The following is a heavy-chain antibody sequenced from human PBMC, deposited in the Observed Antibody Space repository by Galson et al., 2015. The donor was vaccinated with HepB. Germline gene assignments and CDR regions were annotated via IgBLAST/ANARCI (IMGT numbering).Heavy chain of an antibody. D-gene: IGHD3-10*01. J-gene: IGHJ4*02. Sequence: ETLSLTCAVSGGSISTSSWWTWVRQPPGEGLEWIGEIYHSGGTNYGPSLKSRVTISVDKSKNLFSLKLTFVTAADTAVYYCARAKEGRGYFDYWGQGTLVTVSS. CDR1: GGSISTSSW. CDR3: ARAKEGRGYFDY. V-gene: IGHV4-4*02. CDR2: IYHSGGT.